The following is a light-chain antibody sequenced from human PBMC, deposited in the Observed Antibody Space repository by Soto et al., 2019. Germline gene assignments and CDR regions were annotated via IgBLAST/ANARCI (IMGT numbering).Light chain of an antibody. CDR2: GAS. CDR1: QSVSSN. CDR3: QQYNNWPPGT. J-gene: IGKJ1*01. Sequence: EIVMTQSPATLSVSPGERATLSCMASQSVSSNLAWYQQKPGQAPRLLIYGASTRATGIPARFSGSGSGTEFTITISSLQSEDFAVYYCQQYNNWPPGTFGQGTKVDIK. V-gene: IGKV3-15*01.